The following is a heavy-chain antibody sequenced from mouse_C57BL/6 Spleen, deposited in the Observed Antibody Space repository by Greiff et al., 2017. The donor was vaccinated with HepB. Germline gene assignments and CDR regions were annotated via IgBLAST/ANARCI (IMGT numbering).Heavy chain of an antibody. Sequence: VQLQQSGPVLVKPGASVKMSCKASGYTFTDYYMNWVKQSHGKSLEWIGVINPYNGGTSYNQKFKGKATLTVDKSSSTAYMELNSLTSEDSAVYYCARSFRQLRLSYAMDYWGQGTSVTVSS. CDR3: ARSFRQLRLSYAMDY. CDR1: GYTFTDYY. CDR2: INPYNGGT. V-gene: IGHV1-19*01. D-gene: IGHD3-2*02. J-gene: IGHJ4*01.